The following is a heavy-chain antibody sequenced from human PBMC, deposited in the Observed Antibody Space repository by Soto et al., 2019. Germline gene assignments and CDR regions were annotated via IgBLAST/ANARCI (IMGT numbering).Heavy chain of an antibody. CDR1: SGSISSRSYC. CDR2: MCYSGNT. Sequence: SETLSLTCTVSSGSISSRSYCWGWIRQPPGKGLEWIGNMCYSGNTYYNPSLKSRVTMSVDTSKNQFSLKVTSVTATDTAVYYCAGLNSYEISWFDPWGQGLLVTVSS. J-gene: IGHJ5*02. V-gene: IGHV4-39*01. CDR3: AGLNSYEISWFDP. D-gene: IGHD5-12*01.